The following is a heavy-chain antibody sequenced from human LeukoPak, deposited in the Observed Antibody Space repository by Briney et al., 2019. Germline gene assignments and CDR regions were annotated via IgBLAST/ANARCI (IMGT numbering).Heavy chain of an antibody. D-gene: IGHD3-10*01. CDR1: GYTFTGYY. CDR3: ARDDDYYGSGSPAFDY. Sequence: ASVKVSGKASGYTFTGYYMHWVRQAPGQGLEWMGWINPNSGGTNYAQKFQGRVTMTRDTSISTAYMELSRLRSDDTAVYYCARDDDYYGSGSPAFDYWGQGTLVTVSS. J-gene: IGHJ4*02. CDR2: INPNSGGT. V-gene: IGHV1-2*02.